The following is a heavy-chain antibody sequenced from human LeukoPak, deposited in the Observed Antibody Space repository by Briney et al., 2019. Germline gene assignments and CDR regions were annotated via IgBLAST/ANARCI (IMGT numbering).Heavy chain of an antibody. CDR1: GFSFSSYS. D-gene: IGHD1-26*01. J-gene: IGHJ5*02. CDR2: ISSSSSTI. CDR3: AREVRVGATKAFDP. Sequence: GGSLRLSCAASGFSFSSYSMNWVRQAPGKGLEWVSYISSSSSTIYYADSVKGRFTISRDNAKNSLYLQMNSLRAEDTAVYYCAREVRVGATKAFDPWGQGTLVTVSS. V-gene: IGHV3-48*01.